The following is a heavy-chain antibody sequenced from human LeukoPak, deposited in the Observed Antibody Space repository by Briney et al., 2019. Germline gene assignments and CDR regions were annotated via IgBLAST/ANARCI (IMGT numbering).Heavy chain of an antibody. CDR3: ARYYLLWFGELLNWYYFDY. Sequence: ASVTVSCTASGYTFTIYGISWVRQAPGQGLEWMGWISAYNGNTNYAQKLQGRVTMTTDTSTSAAYMELRSLRSDDRAVYYCARYYLLWFGELLNWYYFDYWGQGTLVTVSS. V-gene: IGHV1-18*01. J-gene: IGHJ4*02. D-gene: IGHD3-10*01. CDR1: GYTFTIYG. CDR2: ISAYNGNT.